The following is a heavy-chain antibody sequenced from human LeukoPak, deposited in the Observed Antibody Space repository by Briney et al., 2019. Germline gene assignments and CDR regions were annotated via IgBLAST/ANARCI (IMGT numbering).Heavy chain of an antibody. Sequence: PSETLSLTCAVYGGSFSGYYWSWIRQPPGKGLEWIGEINHSGSTNYNPSLKSRVTISVDTSKNQFSLKLSSVTAADTAVYYCASGHDYGDYVLSWGQGTLVTVSS. CDR3: ASGHDYGDYVLS. V-gene: IGHV4-34*01. CDR1: GGSFSGYY. J-gene: IGHJ5*02. D-gene: IGHD4-17*01. CDR2: INHSGST.